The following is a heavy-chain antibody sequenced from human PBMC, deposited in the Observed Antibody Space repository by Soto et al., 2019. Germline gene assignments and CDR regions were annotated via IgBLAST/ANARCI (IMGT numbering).Heavy chain of an antibody. Sequence: LGESLKISCKGSGYSFTSYWISWVRQMPGKGLEWMGRIDPSDSYTNYSPSFQGHVTISADKSISTAYLQWSSLKASDTAMYYCARPEGYCSGGSCPPTNDYWGQGTLVTVSS. V-gene: IGHV5-10-1*01. CDR1: GYSFTSYW. D-gene: IGHD2-15*01. CDR3: ARPEGYCSGGSCPPTNDY. J-gene: IGHJ4*02. CDR2: IDPSDSYT.